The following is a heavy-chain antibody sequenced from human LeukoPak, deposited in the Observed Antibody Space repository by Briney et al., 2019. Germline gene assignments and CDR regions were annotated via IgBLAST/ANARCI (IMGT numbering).Heavy chain of an antibody. J-gene: IGHJ4*02. CDR3: ARDPPMATIDY. D-gene: IGHD5-24*01. V-gene: IGHV4-39*07. CDR1: GGSISSSSYY. Sequence: PSETLSLTCTVSGGSISSSSYYWGWIRQPPGKGLEWIGSIYYSGSTYYNPSLKSRVTISVDTSKNQFSLKLSSVTAADTAVYYCARDPPMATIDYWGQGTLVTVSS. CDR2: IYYSGST.